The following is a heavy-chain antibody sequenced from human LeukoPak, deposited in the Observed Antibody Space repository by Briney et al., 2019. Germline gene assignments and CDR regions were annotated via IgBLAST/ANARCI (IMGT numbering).Heavy chain of an antibody. J-gene: IGHJ4*02. D-gene: IGHD2/OR15-2a*01. V-gene: IGHV3-48*01. CDR2: IDPSNTTT. Sequence: GGSLRLSCAGSGFTFSSHWIGWVRQAPGKGLEWVSYIDPSNTTTYYADSVKGRFIISRDNARNSLYLQMNSLRVEDTAVYYCVKELWDSWGQGTLVTVSS. CDR3: VKELWDS. CDR1: GFTFSSHW.